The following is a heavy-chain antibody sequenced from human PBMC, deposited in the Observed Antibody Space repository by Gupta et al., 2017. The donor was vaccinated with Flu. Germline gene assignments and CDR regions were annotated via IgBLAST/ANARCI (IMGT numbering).Heavy chain of an antibody. Sequence: EVQLVESAGGLVQPGRSLRLSCAASGFTFDDYAMHWVRQDPGKGLEWVPGISWNSGSIGYADSEKGRFTISRDNAKNSLYLQMNILRAEDTALYYCAKEHSPDILTGYAVDYWGQGTLVTVSS. D-gene: IGHD3-9*01. CDR2: ISWNSGSI. CDR3: AKEHSPDILTGYAVDY. CDR1: GFTFDDYA. V-gene: IGHV3-9*01. J-gene: IGHJ4*02.